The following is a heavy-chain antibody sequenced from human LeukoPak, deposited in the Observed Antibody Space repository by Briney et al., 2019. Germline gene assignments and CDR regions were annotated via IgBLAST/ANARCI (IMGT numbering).Heavy chain of an antibody. CDR3: ARDSTDGVIPRELHPPFDY. Sequence: GGSLRLSCAASGFTFSSYAMSWVRQAPGKGLEWVSAISGSGGSTYYADSVKGRFTISRDNSKNTLYLQMNSLRAEDTAVYYCARDSTDGVIPRELHPPFDYWGQGTLVTVST. D-gene: IGHD1-26*01. J-gene: IGHJ4*02. CDR1: GFTFSSYA. CDR2: ISGSGGST. V-gene: IGHV3-23*01.